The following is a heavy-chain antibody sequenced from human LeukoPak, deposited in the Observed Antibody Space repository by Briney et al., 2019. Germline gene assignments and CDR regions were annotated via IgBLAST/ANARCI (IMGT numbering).Heavy chain of an antibody. CDR1: GGSISGNY. D-gene: IGHD1-26*01. CDR3: TQRQGPTSGSYDYFDP. Sequence: SETLSLTCTVSGGSISGNYWSWIRQPPGQGLEWIAYIHSSGYTNYNPSLRSRVTISVDPSNNQFSLKVTSVTAADTAIYYCTQRQGPTSGSYDYFDPWGQGALVTVSS. J-gene: IGHJ5*02. CDR2: IHSSGYT. V-gene: IGHV4-4*09.